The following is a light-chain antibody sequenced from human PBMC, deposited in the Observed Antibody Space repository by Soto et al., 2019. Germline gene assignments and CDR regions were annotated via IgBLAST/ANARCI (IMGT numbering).Light chain of an antibody. Sequence: DIVMTQSPESLAVSLGERATINCKSSQSVLYSSNNKNYLAWYQQTPGQPPKLLIYWASSRDSGVPDRFSGGGSGTNFTLTITSLQAEDVAVYYCQQYYGRPYTFGQGTKLEIK. CDR2: WAS. CDR1: QSVLYSSNNKNY. J-gene: IGKJ2*01. CDR3: QQYYGRPYT. V-gene: IGKV4-1*01.